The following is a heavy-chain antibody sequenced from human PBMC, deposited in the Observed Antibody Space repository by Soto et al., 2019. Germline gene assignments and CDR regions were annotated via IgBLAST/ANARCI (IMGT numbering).Heavy chain of an antibody. CDR2: IYYSGST. CDR1: GGSISSGGYY. J-gene: IGHJ4*02. CDR3: ARIGDYDFWSGYYFDY. Sequence: SGTLSLTCTFSGGSISSGGYYWSWIRQHPGKGLEWIGYIYYSGSTYYNPSLKSRVTTSVDTSKNQFSLKLSSVTAADTAVYYCARIGDYDFWSGYYFDYWGQGTLVTVSS. D-gene: IGHD3-3*01. V-gene: IGHV4-31*03.